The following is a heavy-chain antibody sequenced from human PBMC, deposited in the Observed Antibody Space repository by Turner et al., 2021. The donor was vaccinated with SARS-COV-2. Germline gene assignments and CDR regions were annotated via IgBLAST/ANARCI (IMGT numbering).Heavy chain of an antibody. Sequence: EVYLEESGGGMVPPGGSLRLSCAASGFIFSNYEMNWVRQAPGKGLEWVAYISSSETVYYAESVKGRFTISRENVKNSVYLQMDSLRAEDTALYYCTRDSGSPGFDYWGRGTLVRVSS. CDR3: TRDSGSPGFDY. CDR1: GFIFSNYE. V-gene: IGHV3-48*03. J-gene: IGHJ4*02. D-gene: IGHD3-10*01. CDR2: ISSSETV.